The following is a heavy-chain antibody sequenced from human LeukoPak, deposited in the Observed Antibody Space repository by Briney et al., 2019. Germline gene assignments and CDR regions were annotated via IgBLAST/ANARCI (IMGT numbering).Heavy chain of an antibody. Sequence: GRSLRLSCAASGFPFSSYGMHWVRQAPGRGLEWVAFIWYDGSSKYYADSVKGRFTISRDNSWNTVYLQMNSLRAEDTAVYYCARDHPLDSDFFDYWGQGTLVTVSS. CDR1: GFPFSSYG. D-gene: IGHD4-11*01. CDR3: ARDHPLDSDFFDY. J-gene: IGHJ4*02. V-gene: IGHV3-33*08. CDR2: IWYDGSSK.